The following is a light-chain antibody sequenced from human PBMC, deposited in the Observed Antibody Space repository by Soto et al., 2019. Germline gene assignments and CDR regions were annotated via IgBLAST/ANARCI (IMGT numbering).Light chain of an antibody. J-gene: IGKJ4*01. CDR1: PSISSW. CDR2: DAS. V-gene: IGKV1-5*01. CDR3: QTYGSSALT. Sequence: DIQMTQSPSTRAGSVGEGGTLTCRASPSISSWLSWDQQEPGKAPKRLIYDASSLESGVPSRFSGSGSGTDFTLTISRLEPEDVAVYYCQTYGSSALTFGGGTKV.